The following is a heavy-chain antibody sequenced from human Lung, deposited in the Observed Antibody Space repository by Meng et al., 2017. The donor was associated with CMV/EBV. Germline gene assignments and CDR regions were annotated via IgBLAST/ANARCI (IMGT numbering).Heavy chain of an antibody. CDR1: GLMFSRFW. V-gene: IGHV3-7*01. Sequence: GGSLRLXCAASGLMFSRFWMTWLRQAPGRGPELVAHIKEDGSEKYFVASVKGRCTISRDNAKNALYLQIHSLRVEDTAVYYCARDPYIKAFDLWGQGTTVTVSS. D-gene: IGHD4-11*01. CDR2: IKEDGSEK. J-gene: IGHJ3*01. CDR3: ARDPYIKAFDL.